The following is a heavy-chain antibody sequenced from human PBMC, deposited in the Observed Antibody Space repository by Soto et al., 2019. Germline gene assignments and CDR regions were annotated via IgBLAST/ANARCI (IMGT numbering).Heavy chain of an antibody. CDR2: ISWDGGST. D-gene: IGHD2-2*01. V-gene: IGHV3-43*01. Sequence: GGSLRLSCAASGFTFDDYSMHWVRQAPGKGLEWVSLISWDGGSTYYADSVKGRFTISRDNSKNSLYLQMNSLRTEDTALYYCAKTPHQGYYNGMDVWGQGTTVTVSS. J-gene: IGHJ6*02. CDR1: GFTFDDYS. CDR3: AKTPHQGYYNGMDV.